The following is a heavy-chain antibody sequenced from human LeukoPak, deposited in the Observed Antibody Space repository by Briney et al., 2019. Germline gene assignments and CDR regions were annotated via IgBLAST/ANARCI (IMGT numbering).Heavy chain of an antibody. D-gene: IGHD6-13*01. CDR3: AREPDSSPTRFDY. CDR2: INPSGGST. J-gene: IGHJ4*02. CDR1: GYAFTGYY. V-gene: IGHV1-46*01. Sequence: ASVTVSCTASGYAFTGYYVHWVRQAPGQGLEWMGIINPSGGSTSYAQKFQGRVTMTRDTSTSTVYMELSSLRSEDTAVYYCAREPDSSPTRFDYWGQGTLVTVSS.